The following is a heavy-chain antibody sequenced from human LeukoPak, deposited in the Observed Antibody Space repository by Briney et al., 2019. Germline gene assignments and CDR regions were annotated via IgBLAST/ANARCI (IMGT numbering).Heavy chain of an antibody. CDR1: GGSISTTNYY. CDR2: IYSSGNT. V-gene: IGHV4-39*01. Sequence: PSETLSLTCTVSGGSISTTNYYWGWIRQPPGRDLEWIGSIYSSGNTYYNPSLESRVTISVDTSKNQLSLKLTSATAADTPVYYCARHSGLRSPFDPWGQGILVTVSS. D-gene: IGHD3-3*01. J-gene: IGHJ5*02. CDR3: ARHSGLRSPFDP.